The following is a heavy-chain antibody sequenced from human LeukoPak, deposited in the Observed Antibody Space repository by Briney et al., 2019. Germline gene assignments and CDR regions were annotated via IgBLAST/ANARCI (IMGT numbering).Heavy chain of an antibody. V-gene: IGHV4-59*08. CDR1: GGSISSYY. J-gene: IGHJ4*02. D-gene: IGHD3-3*02. CDR2: IYYSGST. CDR3: AARQRITIGY. Sequence: TTSETLSLTCTVSGGSISSYYWSWIRQPPGKGLEWIGYIYYSGSTNYNPSLKSRVTISVDTSKNQFSLKLSSVTAADTAVYYCAARQRITIGYWGQGTLVTVSS.